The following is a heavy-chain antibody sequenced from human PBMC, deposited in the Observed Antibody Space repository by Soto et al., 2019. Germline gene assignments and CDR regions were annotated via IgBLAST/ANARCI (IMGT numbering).Heavy chain of an antibody. J-gene: IGHJ6*02. D-gene: IGHD6-25*01. CDR1: GFTFSSYG. V-gene: IGHV3-30*18. Sequence: QVQLVESGGGVVQPGRSLRLSCAASGFTFSSYGMHWVRQAPGKGLGWVAVISYDGSHKYYADSVKGRFTISRDNSKNTLYLQMNSLRAEDTAVYYCAKDRRPNYYYGMDVWGQGTTVTVSS. CDR2: ISYDGSHK. CDR3: AKDRRPNYYYGMDV.